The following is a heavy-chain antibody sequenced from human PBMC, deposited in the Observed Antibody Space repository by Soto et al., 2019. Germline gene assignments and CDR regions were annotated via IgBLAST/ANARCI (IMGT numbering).Heavy chain of an antibody. D-gene: IGHD5-12*01. CDR1: GFTFSSYG. CDR2: ISYDGSNK. V-gene: IGHV3-30*18. J-gene: IGHJ6*02. Sequence: QVQLVESGGGVVQPGRSLRLSCAASGFTFSSYGMHWVRQAPGKGLEWVAVISYDGSNKYYADSVKGRFTISRDNSKNTLYLQMNSLRAEDTAVYYCAKDPRGSTNYYYYGIDVWGQGTTVTVSS. CDR3: AKDPRGSTNYYYYGIDV.